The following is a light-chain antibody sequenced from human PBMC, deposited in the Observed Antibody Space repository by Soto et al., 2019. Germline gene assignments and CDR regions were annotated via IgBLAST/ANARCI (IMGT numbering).Light chain of an antibody. J-gene: IGKJ5*01. CDR2: AAS. CDR1: QGIGSY. CDR3: QQSYGTSIT. V-gene: IGKV1-9*01. Sequence: DIQLTQSPSFLSASLGDRVTITCRASQGIGSYLAWYQQKPGKAPRLLIYAASTLQSGVPSRFSGSGFGTDFTLTISNLQPEDFATYYCQQSYGTSITFGQGTRLEIK.